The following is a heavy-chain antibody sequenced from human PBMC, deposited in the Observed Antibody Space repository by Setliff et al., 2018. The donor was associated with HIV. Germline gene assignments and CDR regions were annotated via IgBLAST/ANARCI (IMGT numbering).Heavy chain of an antibody. Sequence: ASVKVSCKASGYTFTSYYMHWVRQAPGQGLEWMGIINPSGGSTSYAQKFQGRLTITADTSATTAYMELSSLRSEDTAVYYCARDVGSVWHNWFDPWGQGTLVTVSS. CDR3: ARDVGSVWHNWFDP. V-gene: IGHV1-46*01. CDR2: INPSGGST. J-gene: IGHJ5*02. D-gene: IGHD6-19*01. CDR1: GYTFTSYY.